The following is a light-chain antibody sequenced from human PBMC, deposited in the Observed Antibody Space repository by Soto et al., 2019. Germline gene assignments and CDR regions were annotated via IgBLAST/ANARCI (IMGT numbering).Light chain of an antibody. Sequence: DIQMTQSPSFVSASVGDRVTITCRASQDISNWLVWYQQKPGKAPNLLIYAASSLQSGVPSRFSGSGSGTDFTLTISSLQPEDFATYFCQQAYSFPITFGQGTRLDI. CDR1: QDISNW. CDR2: AAS. J-gene: IGKJ5*01. V-gene: IGKV1D-12*01. CDR3: QQAYSFPIT.